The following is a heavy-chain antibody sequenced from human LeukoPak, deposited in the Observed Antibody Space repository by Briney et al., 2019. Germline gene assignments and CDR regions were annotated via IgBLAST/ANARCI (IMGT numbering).Heavy chain of an antibody. J-gene: IGHJ4*02. CDR1: GFIFSDHY. V-gene: IGHV3-72*01. Sequence: PGGSLRLSCVASGFIFSDHYMDWVRQAPGKGLEWVGRIRSKANYYTTEYAASVKGRFTISRDDSKNSLYLQMNSLKIEDTAVYYCARVPAVAGLAPPDYWGQGTLVTVSS. D-gene: IGHD6-19*01. CDR2: IRSKANYYTT. CDR3: ARVPAVAGLAPPDY.